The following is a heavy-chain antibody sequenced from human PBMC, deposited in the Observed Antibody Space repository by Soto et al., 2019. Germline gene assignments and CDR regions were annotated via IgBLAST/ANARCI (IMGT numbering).Heavy chain of an antibody. Sequence: PVESLKLYCKGSGYIFTCYWIGWVPELRGKGLWCMGIYYRGGSNSRYSPSFQGQVTISAAKSISTAYLQWSSLKASDIAMYYCARHVDSSSCMDVWGKGTTVTVSS. J-gene: IGHJ6*03. CDR1: GYIFTCYW. D-gene: IGHD6-13*01. V-gene: IGHV5-51*01. CDR3: ARHVDSSSCMDV. CDR2: YYRGGSNS.